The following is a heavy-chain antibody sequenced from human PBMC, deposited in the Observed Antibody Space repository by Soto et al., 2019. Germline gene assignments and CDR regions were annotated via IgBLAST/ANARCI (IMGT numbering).Heavy chain of an antibody. CDR1: GYTFTSLA. D-gene: IGHD3-3*02. J-gene: IGHJ1*01. Sequence: QVQLVQSGAEVKEPGASVKVSCTASGYTFTSLAIHWVRQAPGQRLERMGRINAGSGNTRYSKKFQFRVAISRDTSASTAYMELSSLTSEDTGVYFCARAASIAASGIFFQSWGQGTPVNVSS. CDR2: INAGSGNT. V-gene: IGHV1-3*01. CDR3: ARAASIAASGIFFQS.